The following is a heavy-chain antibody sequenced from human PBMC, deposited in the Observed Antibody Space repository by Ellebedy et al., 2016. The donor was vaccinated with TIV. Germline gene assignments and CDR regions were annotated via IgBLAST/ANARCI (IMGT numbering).Heavy chain of an antibody. CDR3: ARRPVGIYGGNFNSWYFDL. CDR2: IYPCDSDT. V-gene: IGHV5-51*01. J-gene: IGHJ2*01. Sequence: GESLKISCKGSGYSFTSYWIGWVRQMPGKGLEWMGIIYPCDSDTRYSPSFQGQVTISADKSISTAYLQWSSLKASDTAMYYCARRPVGIYGGNFNSWYFDLWGRGTLVTVSS. CDR1: GYSFTSYW. D-gene: IGHD4-23*01.